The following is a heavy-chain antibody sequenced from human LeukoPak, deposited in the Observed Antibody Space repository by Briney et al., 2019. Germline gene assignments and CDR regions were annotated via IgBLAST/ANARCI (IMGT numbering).Heavy chain of an antibody. Sequence: SETLSLTCAVYGGSFSGYYWSWIRQPPGKGLEWIGEINHSGSTNYNPFLKSRVTISVDKSKNQFSLKLSSVTAADTAVYYCARTHYDILTGYYSRDLDYWGQGTLVTVSS. V-gene: IGHV4-34*01. J-gene: IGHJ4*02. CDR1: GGSFSGYY. D-gene: IGHD3-9*01. CDR2: INHSGST. CDR3: ARTHYDILTGYYSRDLDY.